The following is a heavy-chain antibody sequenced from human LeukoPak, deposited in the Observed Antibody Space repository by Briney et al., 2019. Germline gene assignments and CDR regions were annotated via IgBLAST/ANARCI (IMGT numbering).Heavy chain of an antibody. D-gene: IGHD2-15*01. J-gene: IGHJ3*02. Sequence: PGGSLRLSCAASGFTFSSYSMNWVRQAPGKGLEWVSSISSSSSYIYYADSVKGRFTISRDNAKNSLYLQMNSLRAEDTAVYYCAREVVVPTYAFDIWGQGTMVTVSS. CDR3: AREVVVPTYAFDI. CDR2: ISSSSSYI. CDR1: GFTFSSYS. V-gene: IGHV3-21*01.